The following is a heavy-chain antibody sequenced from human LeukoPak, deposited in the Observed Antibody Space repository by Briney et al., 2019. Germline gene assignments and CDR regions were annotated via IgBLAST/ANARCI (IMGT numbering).Heavy chain of an antibody. CDR1: GFTFSSYA. V-gene: IGHV3-30-3*01. J-gene: IGHJ4*02. Sequence: GGSLRLSCAASGFTFSSYAMHWVRQAPGKGLEWVAVISYDGSNKYYADSVMGRFTISRDNSKNTLYLQMNSLRAEDTAVYYCARHYGPWGQGTLVTVSS. D-gene: IGHD3-16*01. CDR2: ISYDGSNK. CDR3: ARHYGP.